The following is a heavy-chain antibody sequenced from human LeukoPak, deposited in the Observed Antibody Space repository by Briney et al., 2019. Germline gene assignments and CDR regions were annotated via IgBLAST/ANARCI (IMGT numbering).Heavy chain of an antibody. D-gene: IGHD3-22*01. Sequence: ASVKVSCKASGYTFTGYYMHWVRQAPGQGLEWMGWINPNSGGTNYAQKFQGRVTMTRDTSISTAYMELSRLRSDDTAVYYCARAGGDSSGYFDYWGQGTLVTVSS. V-gene: IGHV1-2*02. CDR2: INPNSGGT. CDR3: ARAGGDSSGYFDY. J-gene: IGHJ4*02. CDR1: GYTFTGYY.